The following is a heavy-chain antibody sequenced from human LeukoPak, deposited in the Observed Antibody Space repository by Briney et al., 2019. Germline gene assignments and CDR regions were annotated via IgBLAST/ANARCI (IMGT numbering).Heavy chain of an antibody. CDR3: VRRDIYTTSSWGAFDT. D-gene: IGHD2-2*02. V-gene: IGHV3-23*01. CDR2: ISGSGGET. CDR1: GFTFSNYV. J-gene: IGHJ3*02. Sequence: GGSLRLSCAASGFTFSNYVMNWVRQAPGKGLEWVSTISGSGGETFYADSVKGRFTISRDNSKHTLHLQMNSLRADDTALYYCVRRDIYTTSSWGAFDTWGQGTLVTVSS.